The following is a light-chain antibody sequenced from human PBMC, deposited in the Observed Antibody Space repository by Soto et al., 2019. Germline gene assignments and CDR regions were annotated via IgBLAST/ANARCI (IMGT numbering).Light chain of an antibody. CDR1: QSISSW. CDR2: DAS. J-gene: IGKJ2*01. CDR3: QQYNSYSPN. V-gene: IGKV1-5*01. Sequence: DIQMTQSPSTLSASVGDRVTITCRASQSISSWLAWYQQKPGKAPKLLIYDASSLESGVPSRFSGSGSGTEFTLTISNLQPDDFATYYCQQYNSYSPNFCQGTKLEIK.